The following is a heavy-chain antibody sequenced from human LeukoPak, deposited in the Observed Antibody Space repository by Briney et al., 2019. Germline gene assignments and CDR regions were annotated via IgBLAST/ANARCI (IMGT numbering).Heavy chain of an antibody. CDR2: INHSGST. J-gene: IGHJ4*02. Sequence: SETLSLTCAVYGGSFSGYYWSWIRQPPGKGLEWIGEINHSGSTNYNPSLKSRVTISVDTSKNQFSLKLSSVTAAGTAVYYCARLEYSSSWYLDYWGQGTLVTVSS. CDR3: ARLEYSSSWYLDY. D-gene: IGHD6-13*01. V-gene: IGHV4-34*01. CDR1: GGSFSGYY.